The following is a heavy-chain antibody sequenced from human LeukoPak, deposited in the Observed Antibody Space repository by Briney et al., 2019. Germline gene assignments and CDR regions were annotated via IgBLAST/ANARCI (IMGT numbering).Heavy chain of an antibody. CDR1: GFTFSSYS. V-gene: IGHV3-21*01. Sequence: GGSLRLSCAASGFTFSSYSMNWVRQAPGKGLEWVSSISSSSSYIYYADSVKGRFTISRDNAKNSLYLQMDSLRAEDTAVYYCARGAYSSGWAYFDHWGQGTLVTVSS. CDR3: ARGAYSSGWAYFDH. J-gene: IGHJ4*02. D-gene: IGHD6-19*01. CDR2: ISSSSSYI.